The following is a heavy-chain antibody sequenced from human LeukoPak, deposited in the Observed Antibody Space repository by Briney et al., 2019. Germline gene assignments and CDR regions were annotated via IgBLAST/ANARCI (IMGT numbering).Heavy chain of an antibody. V-gene: IGHV4-34*01. CDR3: ARGRLLYYYGSGTPPYLDY. CDR2: INHSGST. Sequence: SETLSLTCAVYGGSFSGYYWSWIRQPPGKGLEWIGEINHSGSTNYNPSLKSRVTISVDTSKNQFSLKLSSVTAADTAVYYCARGRLLYYYGSGTPPYLDYWGQGTLVTVSS. J-gene: IGHJ4*02. CDR1: GGSFSGYY. D-gene: IGHD3-10*01.